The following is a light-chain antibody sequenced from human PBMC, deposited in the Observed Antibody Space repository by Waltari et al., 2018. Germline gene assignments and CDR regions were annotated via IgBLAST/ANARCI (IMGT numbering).Light chain of an antibody. CDR1: QDISNY. CDR2: DAS. CDR3: QQYDHLPYA. V-gene: IGKV1-33*01. J-gene: IGKJ2*01. Sequence: DIKETQSSCSLFASVGDRVTITCQASQDISNYLHWHQQKPGKAPKVLIYDASNLERGVPPRFSGSGSGTDFTFTISSLQPEDIGTYYCQQYDHLPYAFGQGTKLEI.